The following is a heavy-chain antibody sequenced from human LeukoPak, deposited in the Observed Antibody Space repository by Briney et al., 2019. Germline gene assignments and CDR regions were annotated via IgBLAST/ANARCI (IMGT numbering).Heavy chain of an antibody. J-gene: IGHJ4*02. D-gene: IGHD6-13*01. CDR2: INHSGST. V-gene: IGHV4-34*01. CDR1: GGSFSGYY. Sequence: PSETLSLTCAVYGGSFSGYYWSWIRQPPGKGLEWIGEINHSGSTNYNPSLKSRVTISVDTSKNQLSLKLSSVTAADTAVYYCARDGGHSSSWFRTYYFDYWGQGTLVTVSS. CDR3: ARDGGHSSSWFRTYYFDY.